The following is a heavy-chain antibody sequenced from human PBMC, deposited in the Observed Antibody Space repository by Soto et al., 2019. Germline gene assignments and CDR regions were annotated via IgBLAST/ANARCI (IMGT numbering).Heavy chain of an antibody. J-gene: IGHJ5*02. CDR3: ARAAYASSWNWFDP. D-gene: IGHD6-13*01. CDR1: GFNFRSYA. V-gene: IGHV3-30*04. Sequence: HPGGPLRLSCAASGFNFRSYAIHWVRQAPGKGLEWVAVISYDGSLEYYGDSVKGRFTISRDNSKNTLYLQMSSLRGEDTAVYYSARAAYASSWNWFDPWGQGTLVTVSS. CDR2: ISYDGSLE.